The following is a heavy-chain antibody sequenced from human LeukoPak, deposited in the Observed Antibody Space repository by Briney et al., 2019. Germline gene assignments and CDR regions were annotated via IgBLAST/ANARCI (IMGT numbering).Heavy chain of an antibody. J-gene: IGHJ5*02. CDR1: GFTFSSFG. CDR3: AKDGAGSWFGEAT. CDR2: ISYDGSNK. D-gene: IGHD6-13*01. V-gene: IGHV3-30*18. Sequence: GGALRLSCAVSGFTFSSFGMQWVRQAPGKGLEWVALISYDGSNKHYADSVKGRFTISRDNSKNTLYLQMNGLRPEDTAVYYCAKDGAGSWFGEATWGQGTLVTVSS.